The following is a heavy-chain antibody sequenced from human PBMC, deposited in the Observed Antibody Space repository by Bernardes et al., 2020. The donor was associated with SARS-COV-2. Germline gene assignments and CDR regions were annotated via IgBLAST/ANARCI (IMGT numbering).Heavy chain of an antibody. CDR1: GFTFSSYS. D-gene: IGHD3-22*01. J-gene: IGHJ4*02. CDR2: IYSGGST. V-gene: IGHV3-53*04. CDR3: ALTTYYYDSSGYFY. Sequence: GGSLRLSCAASGFTFSSYSMSWVRQAPGKGLEWVSVIYSGGSTYYADSVKGRFTISRHNSKNTLYLQMNSLRAEDTAVYCCALTTYYYDSSGYFYWGQGTLVTVSS.